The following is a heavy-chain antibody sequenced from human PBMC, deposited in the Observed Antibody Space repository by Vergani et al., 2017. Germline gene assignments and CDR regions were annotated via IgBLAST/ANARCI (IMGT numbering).Heavy chain of an antibody. CDR2: IYSGGST. Sequence: EVQLVESGGGLVQPGGSLRLSCAASGFTVSSNYMSWVRQAPGKGLEWVSVIYSGGSTYYADSVKGRFTISRDNSKNTLYLQMNSLRAEDTDVYYCARSTGHYYYGMDVWGQGTTVTVSS. V-gene: IGHV3-66*01. CDR1: GFTVSSNY. CDR3: ARSTGHYYYGMDV. J-gene: IGHJ6*02.